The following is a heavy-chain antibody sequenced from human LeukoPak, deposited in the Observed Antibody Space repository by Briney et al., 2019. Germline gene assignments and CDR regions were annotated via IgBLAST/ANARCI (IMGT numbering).Heavy chain of an antibody. Sequence: SETLSLTCTVSGGSIGGYYWSWIRQPPGKGLEWNGYIYNSESTNYNPSLKSRVTISVDTSKNQFSLRLISVTAADTAVYYCARHGYYFGSGSYFQHWGQGTLVTVSS. V-gene: IGHV4-59*08. D-gene: IGHD3-10*01. CDR2: IYNSEST. J-gene: IGHJ1*01. CDR3: ARHGYYFGSGSYFQH. CDR1: GGSIGGYY.